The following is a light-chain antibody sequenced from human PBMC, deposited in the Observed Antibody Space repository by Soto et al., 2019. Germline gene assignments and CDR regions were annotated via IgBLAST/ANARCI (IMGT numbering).Light chain of an antibody. CDR3: AAWDASVNGVV. CDR2: GNT. Sequence: QPVLRQPPSASGTPGQRVTISCSGSNSNIGTDTVNWYQQLPGTAPKLLIYGNTQRPSGVPDRFSGSKSGTSASLAISGLQSEDEADYYCAAWDASVNGVVVGGGTKLTVL. V-gene: IGLV1-44*01. J-gene: IGLJ2*01. CDR1: NSNIGTDT.